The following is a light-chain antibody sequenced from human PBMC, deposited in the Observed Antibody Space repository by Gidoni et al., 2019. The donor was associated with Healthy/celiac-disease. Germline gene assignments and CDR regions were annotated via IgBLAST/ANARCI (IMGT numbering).Light chain of an antibody. J-gene: IGKJ4*01. CDR2: SAS. CDR1: QSFSSN. Sequence: EIVMTQSPATLSVSPGERATLSCRASQSFSSNLAWYQQEPGQAPRPLIYSASTRAPGIPARLSGSGSGTEFTLTISSLQSEDFAVYYCQQYNNWPLTFGGETKVEIK. V-gene: IGKV3-15*01. CDR3: QQYNNWPLT.